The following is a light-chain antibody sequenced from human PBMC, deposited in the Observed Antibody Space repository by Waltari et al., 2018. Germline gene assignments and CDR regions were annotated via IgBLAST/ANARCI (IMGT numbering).Light chain of an antibody. CDR1: SSDVGHYNY. J-gene: IGLJ2*01. CDR3: SSYTSSSTLVV. V-gene: IGLV2-14*01. CDR2: EVS. Sequence: QSALTQPASVSGSPGQSITTSCTGTSSDVGHYNYVSWYQQHPGKAPKLMIYEVSNRPSGVSNRFSGSKSGNTASLTISGLQAEDEADYYCSSYTSSSTLVVFGGGTKLTVL.